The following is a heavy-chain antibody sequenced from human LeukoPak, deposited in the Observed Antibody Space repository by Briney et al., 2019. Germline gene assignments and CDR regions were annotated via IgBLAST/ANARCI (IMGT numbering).Heavy chain of an antibody. Sequence: GPSVKVSCKASGGTFSSYAISWVRQAPGQGLEWMGRIIPIFGTANYAQKFQGRVTITTDESTSTAYMELSSLRSEDTAVYHCARDSRVRGVTFDYWGQGTLVTVSS. J-gene: IGHJ4*02. CDR2: IIPIFGTA. V-gene: IGHV1-69*05. CDR3: ARDSRVRGVTFDY. D-gene: IGHD3-10*01. CDR1: GGTFSSYA.